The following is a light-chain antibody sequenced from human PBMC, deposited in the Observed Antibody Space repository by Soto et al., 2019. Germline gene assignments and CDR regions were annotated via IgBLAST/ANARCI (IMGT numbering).Light chain of an antibody. CDR3: QQYNSWPPIT. CDR2: GAS. J-gene: IGKJ5*01. CDR1: QSVSSN. Sequence: EIVLTQSPGTLSLSPGERATLSCRASQSVSSNLAWYQQRPGQAPRLVIYGASTRATGSPARFSGGGSGTEFTLTISSLQSEDFAVYYCQQYNSWPPITFGQGTRLEIK. V-gene: IGKV3-15*01.